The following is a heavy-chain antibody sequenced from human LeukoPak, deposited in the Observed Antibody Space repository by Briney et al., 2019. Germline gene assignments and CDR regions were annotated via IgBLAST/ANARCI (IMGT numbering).Heavy chain of an antibody. Sequence: PGGSLRLSCAATGFTFSNYWMHWVRHVPGRGLVWVSRINSDGTSTSCADSVKGRFTISRDNAKNTLYLEMNSLRAEDMAVYYCTRGYLGDYGVDVWGQGTTVTVSS. D-gene: IGHD1-1*01. CDR1: GFTFSNYW. J-gene: IGHJ6*02. CDR2: INSDGTST. CDR3: TRGYLGDYGVDV. V-gene: IGHV3-74*01.